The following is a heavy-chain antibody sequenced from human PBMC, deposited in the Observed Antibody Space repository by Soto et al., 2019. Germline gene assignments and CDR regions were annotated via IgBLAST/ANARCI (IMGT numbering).Heavy chain of an antibody. CDR2: IYYSGST. CDR3: ARFPTYYDSSGYYPYYYYGMDV. CDR1: GGSISSGGYY. D-gene: IGHD3-22*01. J-gene: IGHJ6*02. Sequence: PSETLSLTCTVSGGSISSGGYYWSWIRQHPGKGLEWIGYIYYSGSTYYNPSLKSRVTISVDTSKNQFSLKLSSVTAADTAVYYCARFPTYYDSSGYYPYYYYGMDVWGQGTTVTVSS. V-gene: IGHV4-31*03.